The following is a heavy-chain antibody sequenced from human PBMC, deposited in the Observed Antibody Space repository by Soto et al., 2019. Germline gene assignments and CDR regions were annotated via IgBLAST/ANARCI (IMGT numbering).Heavy chain of an antibody. V-gene: IGHV3-74*01. CDR2: INTDGSST. J-gene: IGHJ4*02. CDR1: GFTFSSYW. CDR3: ARAPTPYYDFWSGYYIDY. Sequence: PGGSLRLSCAASGFTFSSYWMHWVRQAPGKGLVWVSRINTDGSSTSYADSVKGRFTISRDNAKDTLYLQMNSLGAEDTAVYYCARAPTPYYDFWSGYYIDYWGQGTLVTVSS. D-gene: IGHD3-3*01.